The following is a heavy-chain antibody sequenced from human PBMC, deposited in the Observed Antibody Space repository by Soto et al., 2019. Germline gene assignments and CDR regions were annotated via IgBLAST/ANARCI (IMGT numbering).Heavy chain of an antibody. D-gene: IGHD6-13*01. CDR3: ARELAVAAHGWFDP. J-gene: IGHJ5*02. Sequence: QVQLQESGPGLVKPSETLSLTCTVSGDSISSYYWSWIRQPAGKGLEWIGRIYSSGSTNYNPSLKSRVTMSVDTSKNQFSLKLSSVTAADTAVYYCARELAVAAHGWFDPWGQGTLVTVSS. V-gene: IGHV4-4*07. CDR2: IYSSGST. CDR1: GDSISSYY.